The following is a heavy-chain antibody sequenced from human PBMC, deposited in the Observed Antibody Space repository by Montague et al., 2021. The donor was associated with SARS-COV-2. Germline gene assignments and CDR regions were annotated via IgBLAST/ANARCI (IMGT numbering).Heavy chain of an antibody. J-gene: IGHJ4*02. CDR3: ARDFGILTGTAPEDY. D-gene: IGHD3-9*01. CDR1: GFTFSSYG. Sequence: SLRLSCAASGFTFSSYGMHWVRQAPGKGLEWVAVIWYDGSNKYYXXSLKGRFTISRGNSKNTLYLQMNSLRAEDTAVYYCARDFGILTGTAPEDYWGQGTLVTVSS. V-gene: IGHV3-33*01. CDR2: IWYDGSNK.